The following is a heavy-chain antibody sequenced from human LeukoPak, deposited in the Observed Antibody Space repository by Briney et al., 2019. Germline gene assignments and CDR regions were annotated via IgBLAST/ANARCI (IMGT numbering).Heavy chain of an antibody. V-gene: IGHV4-39*07. CDR3: ARATAAPSSYFFDH. J-gene: IGHJ4*02. CDR1: GGPIRSSNSF. Sequence: SETLSLTCSVSGGPIRSSNSFWGWIRQPPGERLEWIATIYYNGNTYYNPSLQSRFTISVDTSTNQFSLKLNSVIAADTAVYYCARATAAPSSYFFDHWGQGTLVTVSS. CDR2: IYYNGNT. D-gene: IGHD6-25*01.